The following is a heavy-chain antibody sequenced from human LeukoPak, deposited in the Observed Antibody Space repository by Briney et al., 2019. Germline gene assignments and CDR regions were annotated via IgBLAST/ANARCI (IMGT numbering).Heavy chain of an antibody. CDR3: ARLSLRGPKYYFDY. D-gene: IGHD3-16*01. Sequence: GGSLRLSCAASGFTFSSYWMSWVRQAPGKGLEWVANIKQDGSEKYYVDSVKGRFTISRDNAKNSLYLQVNSLRAEDTAVYYCARLSLRGPKYYFDYWGQGTLVTVSS. CDR2: IKQDGSEK. V-gene: IGHV3-7*01. CDR1: GFTFSSYW. J-gene: IGHJ4*02.